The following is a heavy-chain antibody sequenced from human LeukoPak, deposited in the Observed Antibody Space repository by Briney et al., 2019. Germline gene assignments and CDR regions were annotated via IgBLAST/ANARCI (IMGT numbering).Heavy chain of an antibody. D-gene: IGHD6-13*01. V-gene: IGHV3-7*01. CDR2: IKEDGSEK. Sequence: GGSLRLSCAASGFTFSSYWMSWVRQALRKGLEWVANIKEDGSEKYYVDSVKGRFTISRDNAKNSLYLQMNSLRAEDTAVYFCAKEGRSTTPGYWGQGTLVTVSS. CDR3: AKEGRSTTPGY. J-gene: IGHJ4*02. CDR1: GFTFSSYW.